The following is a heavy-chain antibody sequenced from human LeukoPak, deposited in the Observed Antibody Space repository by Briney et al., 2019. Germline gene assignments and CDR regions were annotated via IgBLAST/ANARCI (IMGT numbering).Heavy chain of an antibody. V-gene: IGHV1-2*02. CDR2: INPNSGGT. CDR3: ARATVGSGSYSYLDY. D-gene: IGHD3-10*01. Sequence: ASVKVSCKASGYTFTGYYMHWVRQAPGQGLEWMGWINPNSGGTNYAQKFQGRVTMTRDTSISTAYMELSRLRSDDTAVYYCARATVGSGSYSYLDYWGQGTLVTVSS. J-gene: IGHJ4*02. CDR1: GYTFTGYY.